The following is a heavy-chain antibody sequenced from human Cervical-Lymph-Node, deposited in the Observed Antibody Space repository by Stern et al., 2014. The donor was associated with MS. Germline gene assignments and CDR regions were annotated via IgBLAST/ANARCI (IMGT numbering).Heavy chain of an antibody. V-gene: IGHV3-30-3*01. J-gene: IGHJ4*02. CDR3: ARDTCRGGGCYFRY. CDR2: LSNEGSKQ. CDR1: GFIFSSYA. Sequence: VQLVESGGGVVQPGRSLRLSCAASGFIFSSYAMHWVRQAPGKGLDWVAFLSNEGSKQFYADSVKGRFIISRDNSNNTLYLQMNSLRPEDTAVYYCARDTCRGGGCYFRYWGQGILITVSS. D-gene: IGHD2-15*01.